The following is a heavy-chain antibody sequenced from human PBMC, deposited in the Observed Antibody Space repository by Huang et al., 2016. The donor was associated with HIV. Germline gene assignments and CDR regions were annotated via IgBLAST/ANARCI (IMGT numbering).Heavy chain of an antibody. J-gene: IGHJ6*03. CDR3: ARGQGGYYYYYMDV. Sequence: QVQLQQWGAGLLRPSETLSLTCAVYGGSFSGYYGTWIRQPPGTGLEWIGEINHSESTNYNPSLKSRVTISVDTSRNQFSRTLTSVIAADTAVYYCARGQGGYYYYYMDVWGKGTTVTVSS. CDR1: GGSFSGYY. CDR2: INHSEST. V-gene: IGHV4-34*01.